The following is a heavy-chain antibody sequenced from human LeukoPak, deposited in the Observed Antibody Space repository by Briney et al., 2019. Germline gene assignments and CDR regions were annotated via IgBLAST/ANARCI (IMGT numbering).Heavy chain of an antibody. CDR3: ATTVTTWGVFDY. V-gene: IGHV3-53*01. J-gene: IGHJ4*02. Sequence: GGSLRLSCAASGFTVSSNYMSRVRQAPGKGLEWVSVIYSGGSTYYADSVNGRFTISRDNSKNTLYLQMNSLRAEDTAVYYCATTVTTWGVFDYWGQGTLVTVSS. D-gene: IGHD4-17*01. CDR2: IYSGGST. CDR1: GFTVSSNY.